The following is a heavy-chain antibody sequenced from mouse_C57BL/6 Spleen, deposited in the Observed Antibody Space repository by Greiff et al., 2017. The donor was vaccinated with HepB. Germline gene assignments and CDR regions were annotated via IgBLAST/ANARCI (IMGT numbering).Heavy chain of an antibody. CDR1: GFTFSSYA. V-gene: IGHV5-9-1*02. J-gene: IGHJ3*01. CDR3: TRDDSMVTTTGFAY. D-gene: IGHD2-2*01. Sequence: EVQGVESGEGLVKPGGSLKLSCAASGFTFSSYAMSWVRQTPEKRLEWVAYISSGGDYIYYADTVKGRFTISRDNARNTLYLQMSSLKSEDTAMYYCTRDDSMVTTTGFAYWGQGTLVTVSA. CDR2: ISSGGDYI.